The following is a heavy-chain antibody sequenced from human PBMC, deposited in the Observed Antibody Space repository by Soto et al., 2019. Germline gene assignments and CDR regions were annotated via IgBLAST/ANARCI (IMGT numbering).Heavy chain of an antibody. CDR2: IIPIFGTA. Sequence: QVQLVQSGAEVEKPGSSVKVSCKASGGTFSSYAISWVRQAPGQGLEWMGGIIPIFGTANYAQKFQGRVTITADESTSTAYRELSSLRSEDTAVYYCETNLGGNFFTDLYYGMDVWGQGTTVTVS. CDR3: ETNLGGNFFTDLYYGMDV. J-gene: IGHJ6*02. CDR1: GGTFSSYA. D-gene: IGHD2-21*02. V-gene: IGHV1-69*01.